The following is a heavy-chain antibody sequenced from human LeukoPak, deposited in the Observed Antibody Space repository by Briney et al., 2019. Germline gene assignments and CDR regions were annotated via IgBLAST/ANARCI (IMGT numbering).Heavy chain of an antibody. Sequence: SETPSLTCAVYGGSFSGYYWSWIRQPPGKGLEWIGEINHSGSTNYNPPLKSRVTISVDTSKNQFSLKLCSVTAADTAVYYCAREGLIMDDYYDSSGSLEWWFDPWGQGTLVTVSS. D-gene: IGHD3-22*01. J-gene: IGHJ5*02. CDR2: INHSGST. CDR1: GGSFSGYY. CDR3: AREGLIMDDYYDSSGSLEWWFDP. V-gene: IGHV4-34*01.